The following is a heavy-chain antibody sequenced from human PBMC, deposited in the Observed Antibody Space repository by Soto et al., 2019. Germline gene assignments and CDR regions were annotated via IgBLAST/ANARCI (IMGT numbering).Heavy chain of an antibody. CDR2: TYYRSKWYN. J-gene: IGHJ6*02. D-gene: IGHD6-6*01. CDR1: GDSVSSNSAA. CDR3: ARDILAGSSSSYYYYGMDV. Sequence: PSQTLSLTCAISGDSVSSNSAAWNWIRQSPSRGLEWLGRTYYRSKWYNDYAVSVKSRITINPDTSKNQFSLQLNSVTPEDTAVYYCARDILAGSSSSYYYYGMDVRGQGTTVTVSS. V-gene: IGHV6-1*01.